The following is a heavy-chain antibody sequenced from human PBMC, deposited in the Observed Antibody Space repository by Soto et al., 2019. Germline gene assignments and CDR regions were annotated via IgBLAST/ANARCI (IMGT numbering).Heavy chain of an antibody. J-gene: IGHJ4*02. CDR2: ISADNGNT. Sequence: ASVKVSCKASGYTFTSYGITWVRQAPGQGLEWMGWISADNGNTNYAQNLQGRVTMTTDTSTSTTYMELRGLRSDDTAVYYCARWEYSSSSLDYWGQGTLVTVSS. CDR1: GYTFTSYG. D-gene: IGHD6-6*01. V-gene: IGHV1-18*04. CDR3: ARWEYSSSSLDY.